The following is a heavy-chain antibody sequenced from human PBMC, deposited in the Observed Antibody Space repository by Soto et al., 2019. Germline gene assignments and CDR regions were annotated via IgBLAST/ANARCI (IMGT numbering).Heavy chain of an antibody. Sequence: QVQLQQWGAGLLKPSETLSLTCAVYGGSFSGYYWSWIRQPPGKGLEWIGEINHSGSTNYNPSLKSRVTISVDTSKNQFSLKLSSVTAADTAVYYCARGPRLLWFGEGVYFDYWGKGTLVTVSS. CDR2: INHSGST. CDR1: GGSFSGYY. D-gene: IGHD3-10*01. V-gene: IGHV4-34*01. CDR3: ARGPRLLWFGEGVYFDY. J-gene: IGHJ4*02.